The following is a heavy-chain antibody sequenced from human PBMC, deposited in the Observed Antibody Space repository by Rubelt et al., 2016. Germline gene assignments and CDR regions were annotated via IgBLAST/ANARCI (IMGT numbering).Heavy chain of an antibody. V-gene: IGHV1-18*01. J-gene: IGHJ4*02. CDR3: ARANSGSYSTY. CDR2: ISVYNGET. Sequence: QVQLVQSGAEVKKPGASVKVSCKASGYTFTTYGISWVRQAPGPGLEWMGWISVYNGETNPAQMFQDSLTMTTEPSTSTAYMELGSLRSDDTAVYYCARANSGSYSTYWGQGTLVTVSS. CDR1: GYTFTTYG. D-gene: IGHD1-26*01.